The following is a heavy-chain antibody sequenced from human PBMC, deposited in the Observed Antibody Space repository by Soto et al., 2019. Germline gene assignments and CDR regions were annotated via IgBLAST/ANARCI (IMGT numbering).Heavy chain of an antibody. CDR2: IDPSDSYT. J-gene: IGHJ6*02. CDR1: GYSFTSYW. Sequence: GESLKISCEGSGYSFTSYWISWVLQMPGKGLEWMGRIDPSDSYTNYSPSFQGHVTISADKSISTAYLQWSSLKASDTAMYYCAGRIAADLGMDVWGQGTTVTVSS. CDR3: AGRIAADLGMDV. V-gene: IGHV5-10-1*01. D-gene: IGHD6-25*01.